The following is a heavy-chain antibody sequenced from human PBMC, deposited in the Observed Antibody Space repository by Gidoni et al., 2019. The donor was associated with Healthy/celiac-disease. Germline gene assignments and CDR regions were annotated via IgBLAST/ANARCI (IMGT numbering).Heavy chain of an antibody. D-gene: IGHD4-17*01. CDR1: GGTFSSYA. J-gene: IGHJ6*02. CDR3: ARSPHDYGGNSSRYYYYYGMDV. CDR2: IIPIFGTA. Sequence: QVQLVQSGAEVTQPGSSVKVSCQASGGTFSSYAIRWVRQAPGQGLAWMGGIIPIFGTANYAQKFQGRVTITADESTSTAYMELSSLRSEDTAVYYCARSPHDYGGNSSRYYYYYGMDVWGQGTTVTVSS. V-gene: IGHV1-69*01.